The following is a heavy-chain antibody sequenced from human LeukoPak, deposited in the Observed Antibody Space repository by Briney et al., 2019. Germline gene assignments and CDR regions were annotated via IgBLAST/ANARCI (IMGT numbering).Heavy chain of an antibody. CDR3: SRTYYDILTSYNPYFDY. CDR1: GFTFSSYS. D-gene: IGHD3-9*01. J-gene: IGHJ4*02. CDR2: ISSSSSYI. Sequence: PGGSLRLSCAASGFTFSSYSMNWVRQAPGKGLEWVSSISSSSSYIYYADSVKGRFTISRDNAKNSLYLQMNSLRVEDTAVYYCSRTYYDILTSYNPYFDYWGQGTLVTVSS. V-gene: IGHV3-21*01.